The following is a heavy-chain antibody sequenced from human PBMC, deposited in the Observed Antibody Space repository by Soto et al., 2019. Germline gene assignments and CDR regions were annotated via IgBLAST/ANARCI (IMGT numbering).Heavy chain of an antibody. D-gene: IGHD2-2*01. J-gene: IGHJ5*02. Sequence: GGSLRLSCAASGFTFSSYGMHWVRQAPGKGLEWVAVIWYDGSNKYYADSVKGRFTISRDNSKNTLYLQMNSLRAEDTAVYYCAKEDDIVVVPAAIWFDPWGQGTLVTVSS. CDR3: AKEDDIVVVPAAIWFDP. CDR2: IWYDGSNK. V-gene: IGHV3-33*06. CDR1: GFTFSSYG.